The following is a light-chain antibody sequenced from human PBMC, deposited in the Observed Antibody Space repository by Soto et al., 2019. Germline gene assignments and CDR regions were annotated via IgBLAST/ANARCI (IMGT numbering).Light chain of an antibody. V-gene: IGKV3-20*01. CDR1: QSVSSDY. J-gene: IGKJ2*01. CDR2: GAS. Sequence: EIVLTQSPGTLSLSPGDRDTLSCRASQSVSSDYLAWYQQKPGQAPRLLIYGASRGAAGIPDRFSGSGSGTDFTLTISRLEPEDFAVYFCQQYGRSPMFTFGQGNKLE. CDR3: QQYGRSPMFT.